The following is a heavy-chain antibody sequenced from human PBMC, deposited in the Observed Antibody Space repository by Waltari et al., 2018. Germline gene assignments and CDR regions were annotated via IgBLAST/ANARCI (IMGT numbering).Heavy chain of an antibody. V-gene: IGHV1-3*01. Sequence: QVQLVQSGAEVKKPGASVKVSCKASGYTFTSYAMHWVRQAPGQRLEWMGWINAGNGNTKNSQKFHGRVTITRDTSARTAYMELSSLRSEDTAVYYCARDGDIVATNFDYWGQGTLVTVSS. CDR3: ARDGDIVATNFDY. CDR2: INAGNGNT. J-gene: IGHJ4*02. D-gene: IGHD5-12*01. CDR1: GYTFTSYA.